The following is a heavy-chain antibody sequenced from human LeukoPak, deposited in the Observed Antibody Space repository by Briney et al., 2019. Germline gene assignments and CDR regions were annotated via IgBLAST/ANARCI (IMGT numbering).Heavy chain of an antibody. V-gene: IGHV3-30*02. CDR3: AKGSELLWFGESHDAFDI. J-gene: IGHJ3*02. D-gene: IGHD3-10*01. Sequence: GGSLRLSCAASGFTFSSYGMHWVRQAPGKGLEWVAFIRYDGSNKYYADSVKGRFTISRDNSKDTLYLQMNSLRAEDTAVYYCAKGSELLWFGESHDAFDIWGQGTMVTVSS. CDR2: IRYDGSNK. CDR1: GFTFSSYG.